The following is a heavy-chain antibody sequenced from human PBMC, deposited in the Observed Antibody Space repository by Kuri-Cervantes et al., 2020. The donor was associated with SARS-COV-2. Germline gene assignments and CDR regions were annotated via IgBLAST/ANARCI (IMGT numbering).Heavy chain of an antibody. V-gene: IGHV4-34*01. CDR1: GGSFSGYY. J-gene: IGHJ5*02. CDR2: INHSGST. CDR3: ARHLWVPAYYDFWSGFELNWFDP. D-gene: IGHD3-3*01. Sequence: GSLRLSCAVYGGSFSGYYWSWIRQPPGKGLEWIGEINHSGSTNYNPSLKSRVTISVDTSKNQFSLKLSSVTAADTAVYYCARHLWVPAYYDFWSGFELNWFDPWGQGTLVTVSS.